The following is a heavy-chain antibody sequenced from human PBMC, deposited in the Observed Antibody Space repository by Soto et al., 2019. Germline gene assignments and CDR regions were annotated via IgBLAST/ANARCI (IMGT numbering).Heavy chain of an antibody. CDR1: GFSLSTSGVG. J-gene: IGHJ4*02. D-gene: IGHD4-17*01. V-gene: IGHV2-5*02. CDR3: AHSSSRWQLGY. CDR2: DYWDDDK. Sequence: QITLKESGPTLVKPTQTLTLTCTFSGFSLSTSGVGVVWLRQPPGKALEWLALDYWDDDKRYSPSLKSRLTTTQDTSKHQVVLTMNNMYQVDTATYYCAHSSSRWQLGYWGQGARVTVSS.